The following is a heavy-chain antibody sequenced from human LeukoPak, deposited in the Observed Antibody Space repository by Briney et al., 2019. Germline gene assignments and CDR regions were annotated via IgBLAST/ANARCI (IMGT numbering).Heavy chain of an antibody. Sequence: PGGSLRLSCAASGFTVSSNYMSWVRQAPGKGLEWVSVIYSGGSTYYADSVKGRFTISRDNSKNTLYLQMNSLRAEDTAVYYCARAGAPHYDFWSGYWFDPWGQGTLVTVSS. V-gene: IGHV3-66*02. CDR1: GFTVSSNY. D-gene: IGHD3-3*01. CDR2: IYSGGST. CDR3: ARAGAPHYDFWSGYWFDP. J-gene: IGHJ5*02.